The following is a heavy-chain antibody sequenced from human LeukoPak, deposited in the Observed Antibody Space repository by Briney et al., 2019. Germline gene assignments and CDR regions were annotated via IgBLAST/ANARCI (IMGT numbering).Heavy chain of an antibody. CDR1: GGSISSSSYY. CDR3: ARTIWRGVWFDP. Sequence: PSETLSLTCTVSGGSISSSSYYWGWIRQPPGKGLEWIGSIYYSGSTYYNPSLKSRVTISVDTSKNQFSLKLSSVTAADTAVYYCARTIWRGVWFDPWGQGTLVTVSS. CDR2: IYYSGST. D-gene: IGHD3-3*01. V-gene: IGHV4-39*01. J-gene: IGHJ5*02.